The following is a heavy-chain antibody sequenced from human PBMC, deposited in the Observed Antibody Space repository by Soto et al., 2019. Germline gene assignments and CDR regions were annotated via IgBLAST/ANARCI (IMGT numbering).Heavy chain of an antibody. V-gene: IGHV1-18*01. Sequence: QVQLVQSGAEVKKPGASVTVSCKASGYTFTTYGVSWVRQAPGQGLEWLGWINGYNGNSKYAENLQGRVSMTTDTSKSTAYMELRSLRSDDTAVYYCARMGDVPYYYYGMDVWGQGTTVTVSS. CDR1: GYTFTTYG. CDR2: INGYNGNS. J-gene: IGHJ6*02. D-gene: IGHD3-16*01. CDR3: ARMGDVPYYYYGMDV.